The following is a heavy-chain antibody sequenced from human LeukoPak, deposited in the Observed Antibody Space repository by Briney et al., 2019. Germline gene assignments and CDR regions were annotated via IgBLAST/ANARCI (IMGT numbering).Heavy chain of an antibody. Sequence: SETLSLTCAVSGGSISSGGYSWSWIRQPPGKGLEWIGYIYHSGSTYYNPSLKSRVTISVDRSKNQFSLKLSSVTAADTAVYYCARAAPSSGFAYWGQGTLVTVSS. CDR1: GGSISSGGYS. V-gene: IGHV4-30-2*01. D-gene: IGHD3-22*01. CDR3: ARAAPSSGFAY. J-gene: IGHJ4*02. CDR2: IYHSGST.